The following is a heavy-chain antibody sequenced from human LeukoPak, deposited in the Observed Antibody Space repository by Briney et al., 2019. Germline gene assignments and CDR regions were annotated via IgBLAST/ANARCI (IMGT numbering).Heavy chain of an antibody. V-gene: IGHV4-34*01. CDR1: GGSFSGYY. Sequence: KPSETLSLTCAVYGGSFSGYYWSWIRLPPGKGLEWIGEINHSGSTNYNPSLKSRVTISVDTSKNQFSLKLSSVTAADTAVYYCARPPVVTAALDIWGQGTMVTVSS. J-gene: IGHJ3*02. CDR3: ARPPVVTAALDI. CDR2: INHSGST. D-gene: IGHD2-2*01.